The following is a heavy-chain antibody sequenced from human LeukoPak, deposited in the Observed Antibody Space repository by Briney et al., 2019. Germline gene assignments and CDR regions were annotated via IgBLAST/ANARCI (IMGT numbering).Heavy chain of an antibody. CDR3: ARRRKDLNWFDP. J-gene: IGHJ5*02. Sequence: PSETLSLTCTVSGGSISSHYWSWIRQPPGKGLEWIGYIYYSGSTNYNPSLKSRVTISVDMSKNQFSLNLNSVTAADTAVYYCARRRKDLNWFDPWGQGTLVTVSS. CDR2: IYYSGST. CDR1: GGSISSHY. V-gene: IGHV4-59*08.